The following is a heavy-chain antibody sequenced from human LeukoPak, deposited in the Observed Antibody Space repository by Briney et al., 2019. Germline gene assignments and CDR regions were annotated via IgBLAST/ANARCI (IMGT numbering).Heavy chain of an antibody. V-gene: IGHV4-34*01. CDR2: IHHSGST. CDR3: ARDRKMATPTHYYYYYMDV. D-gene: IGHD5-24*01. Sequence: SETLSLTCAVYGGSFSGYYWSWIRQPPGKGLEWIGEIHHSGSTNSNPSLKSRVTISVDTSKNQFSLKLSSVTAADTAVYYCARDRKMATPTHYYYYYMDVWGKGTTVTVSS. J-gene: IGHJ6*03. CDR1: GGSFSGYY.